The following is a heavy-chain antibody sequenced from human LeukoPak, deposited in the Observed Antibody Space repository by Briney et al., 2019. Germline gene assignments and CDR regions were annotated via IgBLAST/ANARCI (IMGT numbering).Heavy chain of an antibody. J-gene: IGHJ3*02. CDR1: GYTFTSYD. Sequence: GASVKVSCKASGYTFTSYDINWVRQATGQGLEWMGWMNPNSGNTGYAQKFQGRVTITRNTSISTAYMELSSLRSEDTAVYYCARDDFWSGYNDAFDIWGQGTMVTVSS. CDR2: MNPNSGNT. V-gene: IGHV1-8*03. D-gene: IGHD3-3*01. CDR3: ARDDFWSGYNDAFDI.